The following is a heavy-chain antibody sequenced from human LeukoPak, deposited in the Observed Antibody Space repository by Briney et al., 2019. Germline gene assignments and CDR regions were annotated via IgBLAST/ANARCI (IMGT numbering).Heavy chain of an antibody. J-gene: IGHJ6*02. D-gene: IGHD3-10*01. CDR3: ARGYYKAVAGLMDV. CDR1: GYTFTSYA. CDR2: INTNTGNP. V-gene: IGHV7-4-1*02. Sequence: ASVKVSCKASGYTFTSYAVNWVRQAPGQGLEWMGWINTNTGNPTYAPGFTGRFAFSLDTSVSTAYLQISSLKAEDTAVYYCARGYYKAVAGLMDVWGQGTTVTVSS.